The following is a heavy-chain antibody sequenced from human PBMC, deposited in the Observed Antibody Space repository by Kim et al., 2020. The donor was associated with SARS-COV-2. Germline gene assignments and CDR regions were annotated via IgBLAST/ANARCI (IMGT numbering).Heavy chain of an antibody. V-gene: IGHV3-30*04. D-gene: IGHD1-26*01. CDR1: GFTFSSYA. CDR2: ISYDGSNK. J-gene: IGHJ6*02. CDR3: AREGIGGSYYGDYYYYGMDV. Sequence: GGSLRLSCAASGFTFSSYAMHWVRQAPGKGLEWVAVISYDGSNKYYADSVKGRFTISRDNSKNTLYLQMNSLRAEDTAVYYCAREGIGGSYYGDYYYYGMDVWGQGTTVTVS.